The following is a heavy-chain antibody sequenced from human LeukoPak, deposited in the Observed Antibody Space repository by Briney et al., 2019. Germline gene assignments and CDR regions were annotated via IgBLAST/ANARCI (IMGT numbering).Heavy chain of an antibody. J-gene: IGHJ5*02. Sequence: SETLSLTCSVTGGSISDYYWSWIRQPPGKGLEWIGYIYYSGSTNYNPSLKSRVTISVDTPKNQFSLKLSSVTAADTAVYYCARADCSGGSCYRWFDPWGQGTLVTVSS. CDR2: IYYSGST. CDR3: ARADCSGGSCYRWFDP. D-gene: IGHD2-15*01. CDR1: GGSISDYY. V-gene: IGHV4-59*01.